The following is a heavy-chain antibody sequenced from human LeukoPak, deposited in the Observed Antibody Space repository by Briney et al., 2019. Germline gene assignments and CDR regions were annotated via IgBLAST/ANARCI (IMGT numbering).Heavy chain of an antibody. CDR2: INHSGST. CDR3: ALYYDFWSGCPN. V-gene: IGHV4-34*01. Sequence: SETLSLTCAVYGGSFSGYYWSWIRQPPGKGLEWIGEINHSGSTNYNPSLKSRVTISVDTSKNQFSLKLSSVTAADTAVYYCALYYDFWSGCPNWGQRTLVTVSS. J-gene: IGHJ4*02. CDR1: GGSFSGYY. D-gene: IGHD3-3*01.